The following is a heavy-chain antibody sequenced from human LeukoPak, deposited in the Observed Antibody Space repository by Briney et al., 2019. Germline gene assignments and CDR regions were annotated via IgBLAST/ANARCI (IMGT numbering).Heavy chain of an antibody. Sequence: GGSLRLSCAASGFTFSDYWMSWVRQAPGKGLEWVANINQDGSAKQYVGSVKGRFTISRDNAKNSVYLQMNSLRAEDTAIYYCSSGDEFGYWGQGTLVTVSS. D-gene: IGHD7-27*01. V-gene: IGHV3-7*01. CDR2: INQDGSAK. J-gene: IGHJ4*02. CDR3: SSGDEFGY. CDR1: GFTFSDYW.